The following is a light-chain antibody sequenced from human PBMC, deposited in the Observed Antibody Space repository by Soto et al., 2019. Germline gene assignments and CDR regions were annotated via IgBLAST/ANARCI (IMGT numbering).Light chain of an antibody. V-gene: IGKV1-5*01. CDR1: QSISSW. CDR2: GAS. J-gene: IGKJ2*01. CDR3: QQYDPSSYT. Sequence: EIQMTQSPAILSGYIGDRVTFTCRARQSISSWLAWYQVKPGKAPKLLIYGASNLGSGVPSRFSGSGSGTEFTLTISGLQPEDLGTYYCQQYDPSSYTVGQGTKLEIK.